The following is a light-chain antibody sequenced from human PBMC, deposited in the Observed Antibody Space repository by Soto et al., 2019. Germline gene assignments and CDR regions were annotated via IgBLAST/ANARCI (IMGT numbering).Light chain of an antibody. CDR3: QQRHTPPLT. CDR1: QSISRY. V-gene: IGKV1-39*01. J-gene: IGKJ4*01. Sequence: DIQMTQSPSPLSASVGDRVTVTCRASQSISRYLNWYQQKPGNAPKLLIYAASNLQSGVPSRFSGSGSGTDFTLTISSLHPEDFATYFCQQRHTPPLTFGGGTKVDIK. CDR2: AAS.